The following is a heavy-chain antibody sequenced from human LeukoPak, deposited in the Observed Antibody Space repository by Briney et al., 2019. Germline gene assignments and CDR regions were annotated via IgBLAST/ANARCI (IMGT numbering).Heavy chain of an antibody. CDR1: GGSISSYY. Sequence: SETLSLTCTVSGGSISSYYWSWIRQPAGKGLEWIGRIYTSGSTNYNPSLKSRVTISVDTSKNQFSLKLSSVTAADTAVYYCARDQYDYVWGSLYNWFDPWGQGTLVTVSS. CDR2: IYTSGST. J-gene: IGHJ5*02. CDR3: ARDQYDYVWGSLYNWFDP. D-gene: IGHD3-16*01. V-gene: IGHV4-4*07.